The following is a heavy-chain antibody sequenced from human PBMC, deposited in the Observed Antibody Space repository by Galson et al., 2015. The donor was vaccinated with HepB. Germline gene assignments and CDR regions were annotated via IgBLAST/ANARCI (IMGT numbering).Heavy chain of an antibody. Sequence: LSLTCSVSGVSISSRSYYWVWIRQPPGKGLEYIGSIYYTGNTYYNPSLKSRVTTSLDTSKNQSSLKLTSVTATDTAVYYCARAAGDTLTYAMDVWGQGTTVPVS. D-gene: IGHD6-13*01. CDR2: IYYTGNT. CDR1: GVSISSRSYY. CDR3: ARAAGDTLTYAMDV. V-gene: IGHV4-39*01. J-gene: IGHJ6*02.